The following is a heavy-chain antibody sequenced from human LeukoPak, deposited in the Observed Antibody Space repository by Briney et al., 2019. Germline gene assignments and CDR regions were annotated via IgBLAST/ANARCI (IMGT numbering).Heavy chain of an antibody. Sequence: SETLSLTCTVSGGSISSYYWSWIRQRPGKGLEWIGYIYYTGSTNYNPSLKSRVTISLDTSKNQFSLRLSSLTAADTAVYYCARGSGYNYGSEWFDPWGQGTLVTVSS. D-gene: IGHD5-18*01. CDR3: ARGSGYNYGSEWFDP. CDR1: GGSISSYY. CDR2: IYYTGST. J-gene: IGHJ5*02. V-gene: IGHV4-59*01.